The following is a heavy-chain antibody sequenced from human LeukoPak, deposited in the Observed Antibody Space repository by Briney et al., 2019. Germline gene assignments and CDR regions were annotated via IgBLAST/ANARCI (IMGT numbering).Heavy chain of an antibody. J-gene: IGHJ4*02. V-gene: IGHV4-39*02. CDR1: NGSISSSDYY. Sequence: PSETLSLTCTVSNGSISSSDYYWGWIRQPPGKGLQWIGSIFYSGTTFYNPSLRSRVTISVDTSKNQFSLTLTSVTAADTALYYCARDVAGAAVADDFDCWGQGTLVTVSS. D-gene: IGHD6-19*01. CDR3: ARDVAGAAVADDFDC. CDR2: IFYSGTT.